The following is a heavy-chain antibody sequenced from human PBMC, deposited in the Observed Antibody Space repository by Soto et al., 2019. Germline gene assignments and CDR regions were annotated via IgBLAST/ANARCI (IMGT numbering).Heavy chain of an antibody. J-gene: IGHJ4*02. CDR3: ASGGYNWNDSRLSPVDY. CDR2: IYYSGST. Sequence: QVQLQESGPGLVKPSQTLSLTCTVSGGSISSGGYYWSWIRQHPGKGLEWFGYIYYSGSTYYNPSLKSRVTISVDTSKNQFSLKLSSVTAADTAVYYCASGGYNWNDSRLSPVDYWGQGTLVTVSS. V-gene: IGHV4-31*03. D-gene: IGHD1-20*01. CDR1: GGSISSGGYY.